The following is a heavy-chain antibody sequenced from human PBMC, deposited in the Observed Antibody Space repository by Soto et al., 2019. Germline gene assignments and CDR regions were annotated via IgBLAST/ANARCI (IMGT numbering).Heavy chain of an antibody. CDR2: IYWDDDK. CDR1: GFSLSTSGVG. Sequence: SGPTLVKPTQTLTLTCTFSGFSLSTSGVGVGWIRQPPGKALEWLALIYWDDDKRYSPSLKSRLTITKDTSKNQVVLTMTNMDPVDTATYYCAHRPMVRGVIIHSFFDYWGQGTLVTVSS. CDR3: AHRPMVRGVIIHSFFDY. V-gene: IGHV2-5*02. J-gene: IGHJ4*02. D-gene: IGHD3-10*01.